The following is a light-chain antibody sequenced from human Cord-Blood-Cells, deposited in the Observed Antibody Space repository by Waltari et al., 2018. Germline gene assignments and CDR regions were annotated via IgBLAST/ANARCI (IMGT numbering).Light chain of an antibody. V-gene: IGLV2-11*01. J-gene: IGLJ3*02. CDR1: SSDVGGYNY. CDR3: CSYAGSYTFEV. Sequence: QSALTQPRSVSGSPGQSVTISCTGTSSDVGGYNYVSWYQQHPGKAPKLMIYDVSKRPSGVPDRFSGSKSGNTASLTISGLQAEDEADYYCCSYAGSYTFEVFGGG. CDR2: DVS.